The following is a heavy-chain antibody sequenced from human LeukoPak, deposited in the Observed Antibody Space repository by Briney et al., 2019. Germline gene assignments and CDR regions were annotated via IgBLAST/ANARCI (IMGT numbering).Heavy chain of an antibody. J-gene: IGHJ5*02. CDR2: IYTSGST. CDR1: GGSISSGSYY. Sequence: PSQTLSLTCTVSGGSISSGSYYWSWIRQPAGKGLEWIGRIYTSGSTNYNPSLKSRVTISVDTSKNQFSLKLSSVTAADTAVYYCARAPRKSGWFDPWGQGTLVTVSS. CDR3: ARAPRKSGWFDP. V-gene: IGHV4-61*02.